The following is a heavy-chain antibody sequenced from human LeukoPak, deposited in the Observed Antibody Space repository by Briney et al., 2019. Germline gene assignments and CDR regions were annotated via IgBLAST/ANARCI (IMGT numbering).Heavy chain of an antibody. Sequence: PSETLSLTCTVSGGSISSGGYYWSWIRQHPGKGLEWIGYIYYSGSTYYNPSLKSRVTISVDTSKNQFSLKLSSVTAADTAVYYCARDGDDYDILTGYSDAFDIWGQGTMVTVSS. CDR3: ARDGDDYDILTGYSDAFDI. J-gene: IGHJ3*02. CDR2: IYYSGST. CDR1: GGSISSGGYY. D-gene: IGHD3-9*01. V-gene: IGHV4-31*03.